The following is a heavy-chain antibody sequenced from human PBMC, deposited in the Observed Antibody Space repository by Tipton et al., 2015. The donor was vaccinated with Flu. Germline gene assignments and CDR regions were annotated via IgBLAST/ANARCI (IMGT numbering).Heavy chain of an antibody. CDR2: ISSSSSYT. J-gene: IGHJ2*01. V-gene: IGHV3-11*06. CDR3: TRNRAPGSRDFDL. D-gene: IGHD6-13*01. Sequence: SLRLSCAASGFSFSDYYMSWVRQAPGKGLEWVSFISSSSSYTMNADSVKGRVTISRDYAKNSLHLQLNNLRAEDTAVYYCTRNRAPGSRDFDLWGRGTLVTVSS. CDR1: GFSFSDYY.